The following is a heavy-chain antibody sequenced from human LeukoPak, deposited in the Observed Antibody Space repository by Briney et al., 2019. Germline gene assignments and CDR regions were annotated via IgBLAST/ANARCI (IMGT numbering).Heavy chain of an antibody. D-gene: IGHD3-22*01. V-gene: IGHV3-53*01. CDR3: ARDPGKYYYDGLYGMDV. CDR1: GFTFSSYG. J-gene: IGHJ6*02. Sequence: GGSLRLSCAASGFTFSSYGMHWVRQAPGKGLEWVSVIYSGGSTYYADSVKGRFTISRDNSKNTLYLQMNSLRAEDTAVYYCARDPGKYYYDGLYGMDVRGQGTTVTVSS. CDR2: IYSGGST.